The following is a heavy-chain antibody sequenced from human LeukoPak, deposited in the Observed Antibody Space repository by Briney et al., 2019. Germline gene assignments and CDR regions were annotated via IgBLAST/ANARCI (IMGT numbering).Heavy chain of an antibody. Sequence: SVKVSCKASGGTFSSYAISWVRQAPGQGLEWMGGIIPIFGTANYAQKFQGRVTITADESTSTAYMELSSLRSEDTAVYYCARAGPYYGSGSYYNGNPDWFDPWGQGTLVTVSS. V-gene: IGHV1-69*13. CDR3: ARAGPYYGSGSYYNGNPDWFDP. CDR2: IIPIFGTA. D-gene: IGHD3-10*01. CDR1: GGTFSSYA. J-gene: IGHJ5*02.